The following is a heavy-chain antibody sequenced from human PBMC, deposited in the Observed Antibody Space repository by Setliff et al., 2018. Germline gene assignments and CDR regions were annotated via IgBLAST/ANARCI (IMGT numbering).Heavy chain of an antibody. CDR3: ARDPPWGSSGWYPLDY. CDR2: ISGYNGNT. V-gene: IGHV1-18*01. J-gene: IGHJ4*02. CDR1: GYTFTSYG. Sequence: ASVKVSCKASGYTFTSYGVSWVRQAPGQGLEWMGWISGYNGNTNHAQKLQGRVTMTTDTSTSTAYMELRSLRSDDTAVYYCARDPPWGSSGWYPLDYWGQGTLVTVSS. D-gene: IGHD6-19*01.